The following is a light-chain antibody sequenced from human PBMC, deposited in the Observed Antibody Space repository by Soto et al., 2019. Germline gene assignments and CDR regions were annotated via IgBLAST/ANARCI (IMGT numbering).Light chain of an antibody. CDR1: QSVSSY. CDR2: DAS. CDR3: QQYNNWPIT. V-gene: IGKV3D-15*01. Sequence: EIVMTQSPATLSLSPGERATVSCRASQSVSSYLAWYQQKPGQAPRLLIYDASNRATGIPARFSGSGSGTEFSLTVSSLQSEDFAVYYCQQYNNWPITFGQGTRLEI. J-gene: IGKJ5*01.